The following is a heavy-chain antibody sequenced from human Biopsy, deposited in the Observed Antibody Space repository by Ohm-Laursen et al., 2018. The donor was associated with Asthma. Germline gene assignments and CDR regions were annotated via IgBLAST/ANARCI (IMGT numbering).Heavy chain of an antibody. J-gene: IGHJ4*02. CDR1: GGSMSSSSYY. V-gene: IGHV4-39*01. CDR3: ARHWDWGSFFDY. CDR2: ISYTGSA. Sequence: SDTLSLTCTVSGGSMSSSSYYWGWIRQPPGKGLEWMGSISYTGSAYHNPSLKSRVTISVDTPKNHFFLKRSSVTAADTAVYYCARHWDWGSFFDYWGQGTPVTVSS. D-gene: IGHD7-27*01.